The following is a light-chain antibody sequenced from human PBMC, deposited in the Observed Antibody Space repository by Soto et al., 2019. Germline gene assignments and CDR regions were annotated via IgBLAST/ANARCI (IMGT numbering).Light chain of an antibody. CDR1: SSDVGGYNS. CDR3: SSYASGGTYV. V-gene: IGLV2-14*01. Sequence: QSVLTQPASVSGSPGQSIAISCTGTSSDVGGYNSVSWYQQHPGKAPKLMIYDVTNRPSGVSNRFSGSKSGNTASLTISGLQAEDEADYYCSSYASGGTYVFGTGTK. J-gene: IGLJ1*01. CDR2: DVT.